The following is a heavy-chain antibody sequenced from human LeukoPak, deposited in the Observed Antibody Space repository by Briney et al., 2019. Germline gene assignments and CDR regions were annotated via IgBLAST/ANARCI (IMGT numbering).Heavy chain of an antibody. CDR3: ARAREKWVAFDI. Sequence: PGGSLRLSCAASGFTFSSYWMSRVRQAPGKGLEWVANIKQDGSEKYFVDSVKGRFTISRDNAKNSLYLQMNSLRAEDTAVYYCARAREKWVAFDIWGQGTMVTVSS. CDR2: IKQDGSEK. J-gene: IGHJ3*02. CDR1: GFTFSSYW. D-gene: IGHD1-26*01. V-gene: IGHV3-7*04.